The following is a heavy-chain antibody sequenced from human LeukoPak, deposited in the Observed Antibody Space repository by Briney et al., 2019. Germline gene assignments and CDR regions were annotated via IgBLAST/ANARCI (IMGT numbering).Heavy chain of an antibody. CDR1: GFTFSSYT. V-gene: IGHV3-23*01. J-gene: IGHJ4*02. CDR3: ARGEGNDYSNFRPIDY. CDR2: ISGSGGST. Sequence: AGGSLRLSCAASGFTFSSYTMSWVRQAPGKGLEWVSAISGSGGSTYYADSVKGRFTISRDNAKNSLYLQMNSLRAEDTAVYYCARGEGNDYSNFRPIDYWGQGTLVTVSS. D-gene: IGHD4-11*01.